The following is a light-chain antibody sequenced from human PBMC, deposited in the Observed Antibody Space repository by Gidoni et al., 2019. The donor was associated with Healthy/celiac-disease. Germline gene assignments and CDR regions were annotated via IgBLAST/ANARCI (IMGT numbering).Light chain of an antibody. CDR2: DDS. V-gene: IGLV3-21*03. CDR1: NIGSKS. CDR3: QVCDSSNDHCV. Sequence: SYVLTQPPSVSVAPGKTARITCGGNNIGSKSVNWYQQKPVQAPVLVVYDDSDRPSGIPERFSGSNSGNTATLTISRVEAGDEADYYCQVCDSSNDHCVFGTGTKVTVL. J-gene: IGLJ1*01.